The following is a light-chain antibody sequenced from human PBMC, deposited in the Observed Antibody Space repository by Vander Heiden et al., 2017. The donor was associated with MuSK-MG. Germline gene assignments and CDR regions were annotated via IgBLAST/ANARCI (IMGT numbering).Light chain of an antibody. Sequence: DIQMTQSPSTLSASVGDRVTITCRASQSISSWLAWYQQKPGKAPKLLIYKASSLESGVPSRFSGSGSATEFTLTISSLQPDDFATYYCQQYNSYPGTFGQGTKVEIK. CDR1: QSISSW. V-gene: IGKV1-5*03. J-gene: IGKJ1*01. CDR3: QQYNSYPGT. CDR2: KAS.